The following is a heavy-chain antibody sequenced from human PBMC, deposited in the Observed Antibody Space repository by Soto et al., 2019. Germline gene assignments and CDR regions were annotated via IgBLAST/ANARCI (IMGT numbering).Heavy chain of an antibody. CDR2: ISLYSDGT. CDR1: GYTFSNYG. Sequence: RASVKVSCKTSGYTFSNYGITWVRQAPGQPLEWLGWISLYSDGTNYAQKFQGRVSMTTGTSTTTAYMELRSLRSDDTAVYYCARVVPGAEAWFGPWGQGTLVTVSS. V-gene: IGHV1-18*01. D-gene: IGHD2-2*01. CDR3: ARVVPGAEAWFGP. J-gene: IGHJ5*02.